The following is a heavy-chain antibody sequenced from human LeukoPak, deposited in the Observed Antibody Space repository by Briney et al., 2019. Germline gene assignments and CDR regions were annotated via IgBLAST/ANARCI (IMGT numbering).Heavy chain of an antibody. J-gene: IGHJ4*02. CDR3: ARGVYYDSSGLDY. D-gene: IGHD3-22*01. CDR2: IYYSGST. V-gene: IGHV4-30-4*01. CDR1: GGSISSGDYC. Sequence: SETLSLTCTVSGGSISSGDYCWSWIRQPPGKGLEWLGYIYYSGSTYYNPSLKSRVTISVDTSKNQFSLKLSSVTAADTAVYYCARGVYYDSSGLDYWGQGTLVTVSS.